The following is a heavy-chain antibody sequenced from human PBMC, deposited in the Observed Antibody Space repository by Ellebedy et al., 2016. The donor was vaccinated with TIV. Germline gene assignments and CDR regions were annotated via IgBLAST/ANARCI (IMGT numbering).Heavy chain of an antibody. J-gene: IGHJ4*01. D-gene: IGHD2-21*02. Sequence: GESLKISCAASGFTFTQYWLHWVRQAPGKGLVWLSRINGDGGFTSHADFVKGRFTISRDNAKNTLYLQMNSLKAEDTAMYYCSTLSDTGYWGHGTLVTVSS. CDR1: GFTFTQYW. CDR3: STLSDTGY. V-gene: IGHV3-74*01. CDR2: INGDGGFT.